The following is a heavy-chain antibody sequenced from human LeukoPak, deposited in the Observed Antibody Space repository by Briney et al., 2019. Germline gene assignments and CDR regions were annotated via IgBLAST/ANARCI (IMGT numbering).Heavy chain of an antibody. J-gene: IGHJ4*02. V-gene: IGHV1-69*04. CDR3: ARDLGDRRVDY. D-gene: IGHD4-17*01. CDR1: GGTFSSYA. Sequence: GASVKVSCKASGGTFSSYAISWVRQAPGQGLEWMGRIIPILGIANYAQKFQGRVTITADKSTSTAYMELSSLRSDDTAVYYCARDLGDRRVDYWGQGTLVTVSS. CDR2: IIPILGIA.